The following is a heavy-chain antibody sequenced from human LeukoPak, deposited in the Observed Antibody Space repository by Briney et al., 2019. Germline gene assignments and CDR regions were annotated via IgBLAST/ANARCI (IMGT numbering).Heavy chain of an antibody. J-gene: IGHJ3*02. D-gene: IGHD3-10*01. CDR2: IYSGGST. V-gene: IGHV3-53*01. CDR3: ARPQQRTMVRGSAFDT. CDR1: GFTVSSNY. Sequence: PGGSLRLSCAASGFTVSSNYMSWVRQAPGKGLEWVSVIYSGGSTYYADSVKGRFTISRDNSKNTLYLQMNSLRAEDTAVYYCARPQQRTMVRGSAFDTWGQGTMVTVSS.